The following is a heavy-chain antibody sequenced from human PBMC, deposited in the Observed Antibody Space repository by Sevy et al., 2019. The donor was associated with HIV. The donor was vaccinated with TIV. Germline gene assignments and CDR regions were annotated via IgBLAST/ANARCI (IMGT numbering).Heavy chain of an antibody. J-gene: IGHJ5*02. CDR1: EFTFSNYA. CDR3: ATYYYDSSGYYSAGWFDP. CDR2: ITSSGGRT. D-gene: IGHD3-22*01. Sequence: GGSLRLSCAASEFTFSNYAMSWVRQAPGKGLEWVSTITSSGGRTYYADSVRGRFTISRDNSKHTRYLQMNSLGAEDTAVYYCATYYYDSSGYYSAGWFDPWGQGTLVTVSS. V-gene: IGHV3-23*01.